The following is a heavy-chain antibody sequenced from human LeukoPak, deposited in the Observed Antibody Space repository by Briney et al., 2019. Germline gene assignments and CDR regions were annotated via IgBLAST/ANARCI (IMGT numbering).Heavy chain of an antibody. CDR1: GSTFSSYG. CDR2: ISYDGSNK. CDR3: AKDQHWNDVGGWFDP. D-gene: IGHD1-1*01. Sequence: GGSLRLSCAASGSTFSSYGMHWVRQAPGKGLEWVAVISYDGSNKYYADSVKGRFTISRDNSKNTLYLQMNSLRAEDTAVYYCAKDQHWNDVGGWFDPWGQGTLATVSS. V-gene: IGHV3-30*18. J-gene: IGHJ5*02.